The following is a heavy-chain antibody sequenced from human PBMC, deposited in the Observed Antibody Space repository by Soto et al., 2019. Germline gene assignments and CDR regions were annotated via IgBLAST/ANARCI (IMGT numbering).Heavy chain of an antibody. V-gene: IGHV3-30*18. CDR1: GCTFRTYG. CDR2: ISDDGSQK. D-gene: IGHD6-19*01. J-gene: IGHJ4*02. Sequence: GGSLRLSCAASGCTFRTYGMHWVRQAPGKGLEWVAFISDDGSQKYYGDSVKGRFTISRDNSKNTLSLRMISLRTEDTSVYYCAKEAPGGWHFFDTWGQGTLVTVSS. CDR3: AKEAPGGWHFFDT.